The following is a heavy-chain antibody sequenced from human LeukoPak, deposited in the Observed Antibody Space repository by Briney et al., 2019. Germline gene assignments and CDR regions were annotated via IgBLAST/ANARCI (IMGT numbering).Heavy chain of an antibody. CDR3: AREAHTVRNYYDSSGYYPLRY. Sequence: SVKVSCKASGGTFSSYAISWVRQAPGQGLEWMGGIIPIFGTANYAQKFQGRVTITTDESTSTAYMELSSLRSEDTAVYYCAREAHTVRNYYDSSGYYPLRYWGQGTLLTVSS. V-gene: IGHV1-69*05. CDR2: IIPIFGTA. D-gene: IGHD3-22*01. CDR1: GGTFSSYA. J-gene: IGHJ4*02.